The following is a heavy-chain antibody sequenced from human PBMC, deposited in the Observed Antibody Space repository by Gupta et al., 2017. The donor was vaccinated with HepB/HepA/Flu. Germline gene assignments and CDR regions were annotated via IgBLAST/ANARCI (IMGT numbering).Heavy chain of an antibody. V-gene: IGHV5-51*01. D-gene: IGHD3-10*01. Sequence: EVQLVQSGAEVKKPGESMKISCRGSGSNFANNWHGWVRQVPGKGLEWMGVISPGDSDTKSSPSFEGQVTISADKSTSTAYLQWSSRKASDTAGDYWAKPYGSLGGGWFDPWGQGTLVTVSA. J-gene: IGHJ5*02. CDR1: GSNFANNW. CDR3: AKPYGSLGGGWFDP. CDR2: ISPGDSDT.